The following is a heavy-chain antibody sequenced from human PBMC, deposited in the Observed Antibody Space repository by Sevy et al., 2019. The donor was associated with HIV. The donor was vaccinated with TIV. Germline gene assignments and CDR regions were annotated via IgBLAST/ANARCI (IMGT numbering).Heavy chain of an antibody. V-gene: IGHV3-21*04. Sequence: GGSLRLSCAASGSSFESFAMNWVRQAPGKGLEWVAYISKGSSYIYYADSVKGRCTISRDNAKNSLFLQMNSLGAEDTAIYYCTRGSGIDYYEKGMDLWGQGTTVTVSS. D-gene: IGHD3-10*01. CDR2: ISKGSSYI. CDR1: GSSFESFA. CDR3: TRGSGIDYYEKGMDL. J-gene: IGHJ6*02.